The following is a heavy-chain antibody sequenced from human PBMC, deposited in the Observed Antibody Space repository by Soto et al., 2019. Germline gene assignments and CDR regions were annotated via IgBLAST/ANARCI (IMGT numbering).Heavy chain of an antibody. CDR1: GFTFSGSA. CDR2: IRSKANSYAT. Sequence: GGSLRLSCAASGFTFSGSAMHWVRQASGKGLEWVGRIRSKANSYATAYAASVKGRFTISRDDSKNTAYLQMNSLKTEDTAVYYCTRLFPDTAMVNVPYYYGMDVWGQGTTVTVSS. CDR3: TRLFPDTAMVNVPYYYGMDV. J-gene: IGHJ6*02. D-gene: IGHD5-18*01. V-gene: IGHV3-73*01.